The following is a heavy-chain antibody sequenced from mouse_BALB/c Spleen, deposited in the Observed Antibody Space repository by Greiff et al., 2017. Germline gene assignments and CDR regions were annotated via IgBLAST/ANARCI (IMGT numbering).Heavy chain of an antibody. CDR2: IWGDGST. Sequence: QVQLKESGPGLVQPSQSLSITCTVSGFSLTSYGVHWVRQSPGKGLEWLGMIWGDGSTDYNSALKSRLSISKDNSKSQVFLKMNSLQTDDTARYYCARDPIYYDSYYAMDYWGQGTSVTVSS. D-gene: IGHD2-4*01. V-gene: IGHV2-6-7*01. CDR1: GFSLTSYG. J-gene: IGHJ4*01. CDR3: ARDPIYYDSYYAMDY.